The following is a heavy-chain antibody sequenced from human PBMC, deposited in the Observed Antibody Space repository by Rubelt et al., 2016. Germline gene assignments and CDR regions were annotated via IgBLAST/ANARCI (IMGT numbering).Heavy chain of an antibody. V-gene: IGHV4-34*01. CDR3: ARGFRTDWPVGPD. J-gene: IGHJ4*02. Sequence: QVQLHQWGAGLLKPSETLSLTCTVSGGSFTGHYWIWFRQPPGKGLEWIGETDLNGGTNYAPSLKSRVTISVDTADKQFSLKLNAVTAADTAGYYCARGFRTDWPVGPDWGQGTLVTVSS. D-gene: IGHD3-9*01. CDR2: TDLNGGT. CDR1: GGSFTGHY.